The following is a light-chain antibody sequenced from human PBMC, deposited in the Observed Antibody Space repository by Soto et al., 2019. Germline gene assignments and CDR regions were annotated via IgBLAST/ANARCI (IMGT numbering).Light chain of an antibody. Sequence: QSVLTQPPSASGTPGQTVTISCSGSSFNIGSNYVYWYQQLPGTAPKLLIYRNNQRPSGVPDRFSGSKSGTSASLAISGLRSEDEADYYCAAWDDSLSGWVFGGGTKLTVL. V-gene: IGLV1-47*01. CDR2: RNN. CDR1: SFNIGSNY. J-gene: IGLJ3*02. CDR3: AAWDDSLSGWV.